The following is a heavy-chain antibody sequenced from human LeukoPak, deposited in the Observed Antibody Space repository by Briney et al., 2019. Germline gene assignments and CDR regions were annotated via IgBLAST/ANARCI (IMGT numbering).Heavy chain of an antibody. CDR3: ARGHLVFAY. Sequence: SETLSLTCTVSGGSISSYYWGWIRQPPGKGLKWIGTIYYSGSSSYNTSLKSRVTISVDTSKNQFSLKVSSVTAADTALYYCARGHLVFAYWGQGTLVTVSS. CDR1: GGSISSYY. J-gene: IGHJ4*02. CDR2: IYYSGSS. V-gene: IGHV4-39*07. D-gene: IGHD6-6*01.